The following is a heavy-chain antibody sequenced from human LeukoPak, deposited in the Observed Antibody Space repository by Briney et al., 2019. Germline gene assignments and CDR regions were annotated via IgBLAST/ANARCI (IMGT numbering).Heavy chain of an antibody. CDR3: ARAVGAVDIVATLIDY. D-gene: IGHD5-12*01. CDR1: GYTFTGHY. V-gene: IGHV1-2*02. J-gene: IGHJ4*02. Sequence: ASVKVSCKASGYTFTGHYMHWVRQAPGQGLEWMGWINPNSGGTNYAQKFQGRVTMTRDTSISTAYMELSRLRSDDTAVYYCARAVGAVDIVATLIDYWGQGTLVTVSS. CDR2: INPNSGGT.